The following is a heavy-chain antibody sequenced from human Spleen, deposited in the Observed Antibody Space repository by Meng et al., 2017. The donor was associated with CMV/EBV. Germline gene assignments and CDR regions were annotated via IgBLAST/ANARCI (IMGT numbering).Heavy chain of an antibody. Sequence: GEYLKISCAASGITFSNYGMHWVRQAPGKGLERVAFIQYDGNNKYYGDPVKGRFTVSRDNSKNTLNLLMNSQSGEDTAVYYCVTVVRAFDYWGQGTLVTVSS. CDR2: IQYDGNNK. CDR3: VTVVRAFDY. CDR1: GITFSNYG. J-gene: IGHJ4*02. V-gene: IGHV3-30*02.